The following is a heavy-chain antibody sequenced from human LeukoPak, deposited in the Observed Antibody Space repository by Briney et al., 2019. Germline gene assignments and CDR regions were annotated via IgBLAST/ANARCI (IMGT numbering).Heavy chain of an antibody. D-gene: IGHD2-2*01. CDR2: IYASGST. CDR3: ARALIGYCSSAICYGGFYFDY. J-gene: IGHJ4*02. Sequence: SQTLSLTCTVSGGSISSGRYYWSWIRQPAGKGLEWIGRIYASGSTNYNPSFKSRVTISVDTSKNQFSLKLSSVTAADTAVYYCARALIGYCSSAICYGGFYFDYWGQGTLVTVSS. V-gene: IGHV4-61*02. CDR1: GGSISSGRYY.